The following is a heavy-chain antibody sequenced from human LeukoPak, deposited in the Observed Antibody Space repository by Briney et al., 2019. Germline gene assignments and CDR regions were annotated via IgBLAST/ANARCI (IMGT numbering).Heavy chain of an antibody. CDR3: ARDAPIHPAGDAFDI. CDR1: GGSVNSSSYY. Sequence: PSETLSLTCTLSGGSVNSSSYYWSWIRQPPGKGLEWIGYIYYSGSTNYNPSLKSRVTISVDTSKNQFSLKLSSVTAADTAVYYCARDAPIHPAGDAFDIWGQGTMVTVSS. V-gene: IGHV4-61*01. J-gene: IGHJ3*02. CDR2: IYYSGST.